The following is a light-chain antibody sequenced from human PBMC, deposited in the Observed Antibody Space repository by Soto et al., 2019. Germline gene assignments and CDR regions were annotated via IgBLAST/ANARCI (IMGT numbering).Light chain of an antibody. V-gene: IGKV1-9*01. CDR2: AAS. J-gene: IGKJ2*01. CDR3: QQLNSYPYT. Sequence: DIQLTQSPSFLSASVGDRVTITCRASQGISSYLAWYQQKPGKAPKLLIYAASTLQSGVPSRFSGSGSGTEFTLTISSLQHEDVATYYCQQLNSYPYTFGQGTKLEIK. CDR1: QGISSY.